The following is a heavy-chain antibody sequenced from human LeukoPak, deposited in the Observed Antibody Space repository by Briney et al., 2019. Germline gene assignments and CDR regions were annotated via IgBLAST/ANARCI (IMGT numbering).Heavy chain of an antibody. D-gene: IGHD3-10*01. V-gene: IGHV4-59*01. CDR2: ISYSGGT. CDR3: VRGERLGGDY. J-gene: IGHJ4*01. Sequence: SETLSLTCSVSGVSTSSYYWSWIRQSPGKGLEWIGYISYSGGTNYNPSLKSRATISLDTSKDQFSLQLSSVTAADTAVYYCVRGERLGGDYWGHGTLVTVSS. CDR1: GVSTSSYY.